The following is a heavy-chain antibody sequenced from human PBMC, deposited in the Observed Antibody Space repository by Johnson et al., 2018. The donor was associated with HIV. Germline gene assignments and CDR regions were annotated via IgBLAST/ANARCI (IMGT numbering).Heavy chain of an antibody. D-gene: IGHD6-19*01. V-gene: IGHV3-30*18. J-gene: IGHJ3*02. CDR2: ISYDGGNK. Sequence: QVQLVESGGGVVQPGRSLRLSCVASGFTFSSYGIHWVRQAPGKGLEWVAVISYDGGNKYYADSVKGRFSISRDNSNNTGYLQLNSLTGEDTAVYFCAKAYSVAGLRDAFDIWGQGTMVTVSS. CDR3: AKAYSVAGLRDAFDI. CDR1: GFTFSSYG.